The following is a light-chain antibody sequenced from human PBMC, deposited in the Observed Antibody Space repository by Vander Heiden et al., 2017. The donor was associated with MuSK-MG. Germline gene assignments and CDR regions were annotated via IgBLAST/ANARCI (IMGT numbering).Light chain of an antibody. Sequence: DIQMTQSPSSLSASVGDRVTITCRASQSISSYLNWYQQKRGKAPKLLIYAASSLQSGVPSRFSGSGSGTDFTLTISSLQPEDFATYYCQQIDSTPMYTFGQGTKLEIK. CDR3: QQIDSTPMYT. CDR2: AAS. J-gene: IGKJ2*01. V-gene: IGKV1-39*01. CDR1: QSISSY.